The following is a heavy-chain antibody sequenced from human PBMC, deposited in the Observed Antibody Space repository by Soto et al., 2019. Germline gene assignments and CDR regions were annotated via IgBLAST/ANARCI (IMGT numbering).Heavy chain of an antibody. V-gene: IGHV4-59*08. CDR3: AGPRYYDILTGTAYYFDY. CDR1: GGSISSYY. CDR2: IYYSGST. J-gene: IGHJ4*02. Sequence: PSETLSLTCTVSGGSISSYYWSWIRQPPGKGLEWIGCIYYSGSTNYNPSLKSRVTISVDTSKNQFSLKLSSVTAADTAVYYCAGPRYYDILTGTAYYFDYWGQGTLVTVSS. D-gene: IGHD3-9*01.